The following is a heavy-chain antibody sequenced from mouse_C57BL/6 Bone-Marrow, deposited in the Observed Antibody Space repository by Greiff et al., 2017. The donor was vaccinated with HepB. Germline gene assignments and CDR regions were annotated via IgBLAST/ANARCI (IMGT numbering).Heavy chain of an antibody. Sequence: EVQLVESGGGLVQPKGSLKLSCAASGFSFNTYAMNWVRQAPGKGLEWVARIRSKSNNYATYYADSVKDRFTISRDDSESMLYLQMNNLKTEDTAMYYCVRHRSSYVAMDYWGQGTSVTVSS. V-gene: IGHV10-1*01. CDR3: VRHRSSYVAMDY. D-gene: IGHD1-1*01. CDR1: GFSFNTYA. CDR2: IRSKSNNYAT. J-gene: IGHJ4*01.